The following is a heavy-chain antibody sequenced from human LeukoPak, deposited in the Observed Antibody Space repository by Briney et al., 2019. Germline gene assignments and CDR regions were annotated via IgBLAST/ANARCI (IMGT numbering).Heavy chain of an antibody. Sequence: SETLSLTCTVSGGSISSYYWSWIRQPPGKGLEWIGYIYYSGSTNYNPSLKSRVTISVDTSKNQFSLKLSSVTAADTAVYYCARSHSVWTSSDYWRQGTLVTVSS. CDR3: ARSHSVWTSSDY. D-gene: IGHD2-2*01. CDR1: GGSISSYY. V-gene: IGHV4-59*01. CDR2: IYYSGST. J-gene: IGHJ4*02.